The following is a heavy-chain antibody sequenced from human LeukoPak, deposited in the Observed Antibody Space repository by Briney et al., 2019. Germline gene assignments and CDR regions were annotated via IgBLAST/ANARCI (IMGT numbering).Heavy chain of an antibody. D-gene: IGHD3-10*01. Sequence: GGSLRLSCGASGFTFGTYWMHWVRQAPGKGLVWVSGINSDGGTTTYADSVKGRFTISRDNAKNSLYLQMNSLRAEDTAVYYCAKGNYGSGSPYYMDVWGKGTTVTISS. J-gene: IGHJ6*03. CDR2: INSDGGTT. CDR1: GFTFGTYW. V-gene: IGHV3-74*01. CDR3: AKGNYGSGSPYYMDV.